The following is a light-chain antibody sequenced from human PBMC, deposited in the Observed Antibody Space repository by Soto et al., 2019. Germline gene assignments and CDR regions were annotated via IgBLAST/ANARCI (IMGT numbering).Light chain of an antibody. V-gene: IGLV2-8*01. Sequence: QSALTQPPSASGSPGQSVTISCTGTSSDVGAYNYVSWYQQYPGKAPKLMIYEVNKRPSGVPDRFSGSKSGKTASLTVSGLQPEAEAYYHCTSYAGSNIWVFGGGTKLTVL. CDR1: SSDVGAYNY. J-gene: IGLJ3*02. CDR3: TSYAGSNIWV. CDR2: EVN.